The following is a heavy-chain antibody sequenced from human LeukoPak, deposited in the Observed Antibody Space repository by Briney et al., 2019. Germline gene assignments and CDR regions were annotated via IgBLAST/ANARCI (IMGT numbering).Heavy chain of an antibody. J-gene: IGHJ4*02. CDR2: FDPEDGET. CDR3: ATDHVDKGGDY. CDR1: VYTLTQLS. D-gene: IGHD5-12*01. V-gene: IGHV1-24*01. Sequence: SVKVSHKRSVYTLTQLSLHWVRPPPGKGRAWMGGFDPEDGETIYAHKLQGRVTMTEDTSTDTAYMELSSLRSEDTAVYYCATDHVDKGGDYWGQGTLVTVSS.